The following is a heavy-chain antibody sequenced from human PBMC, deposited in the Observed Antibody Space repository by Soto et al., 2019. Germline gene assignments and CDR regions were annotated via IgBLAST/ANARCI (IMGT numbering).Heavy chain of an antibody. CDR2: IDWEDTK. V-gene: IGHV2-70*04. J-gene: IGHJ6*02. CDR1: GFSLSGSGMR. Sequence: SGPTLVNPTQTLTLTCTVSGFSLSGSGMRVTWIRQPPGKALEWLARIDWEDTKLYSTSLKTRLTISKDTSKNQVVLTMTNADPADTGTYYCARAFYGMDVWGQGTTVTVSS. CDR3: ARAFYGMDV.